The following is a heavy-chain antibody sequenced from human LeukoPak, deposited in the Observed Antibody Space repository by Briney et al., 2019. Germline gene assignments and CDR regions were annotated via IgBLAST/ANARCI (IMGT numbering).Heavy chain of an antibody. CDR3: ASGRRYCSRTSFYPSDACDI. J-gene: IGHJ3*02. CDR1: GYTFTGYY. V-gene: IGHV1-2*02. Sequence: ASVKVSCKASGYTFTGYYMHWVRQAPGQGLEWMGWINPNSGGTNYAQKFQGRVTMTRDTSISTAYMELSRLRSDDTAVYYCASGRRYCSRTSFYPSDACDIWGQGTMVTVSS. CDR2: INPNSGGT. D-gene: IGHD2-2*01.